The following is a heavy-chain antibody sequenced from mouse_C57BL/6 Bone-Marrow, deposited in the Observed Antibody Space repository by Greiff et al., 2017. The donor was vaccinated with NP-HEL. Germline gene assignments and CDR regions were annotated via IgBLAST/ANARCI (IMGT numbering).Heavy chain of an antibody. J-gene: IGHJ1*03. Sequence: QVQLQQPGAELVMPGASVKLSCKASGYTFTSYWMHWVKQRPGQGLEWIGEIDPSDSYTNYNQKFKGKSTLTVDKSSSTAYMQLSSLTSEDSAVYYCARHGYDWYFDVWGTGTTVTVSS. CDR3: ARHGYDWYFDV. V-gene: IGHV1-69*01. CDR1: GYTFTSYW. D-gene: IGHD2-2*01. CDR2: IDPSDSYT.